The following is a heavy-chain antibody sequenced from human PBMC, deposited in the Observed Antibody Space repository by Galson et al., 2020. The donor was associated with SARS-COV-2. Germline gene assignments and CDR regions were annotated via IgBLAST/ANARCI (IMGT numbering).Heavy chain of an antibody. CDR2: IWYDGSNK. CDR3: AKDVVWGTPPDAFDI. V-gene: IGHV3-33*06. CDR1: GFTFSSYG. J-gene: IGHJ3*02. Sequence: GESLKISCAASGFTFSSYGMHWVRQAPGKGLEWVAVIWYDGSNKYYADSVKGRFTISRDNSKNTLYLQMNSLRAEDTAVYYCAKDVVWGTPPDAFDIWGQGTMVTVSS. D-gene: IGHD3-16*01.